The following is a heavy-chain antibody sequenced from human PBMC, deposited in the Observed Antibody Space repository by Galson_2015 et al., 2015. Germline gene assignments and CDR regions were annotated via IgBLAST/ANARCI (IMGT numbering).Heavy chain of an antibody. J-gene: IGHJ4*02. D-gene: IGHD3-10*01. V-gene: IGHV3-7*01. CDR3: ARAISIITMVRGVIINVAYYLDY. CDR2: IKQDGSEK. CDR1: GFTFSSYW. Sequence: SLRLSCAASGFTFSSYWMSWVRQAPGKGLEWVANIKQDGSEKYYVDSVKGRFTISRDNAKNSLYLQMNSLRAEDTAVYYCARAISIITMVRGVIINVAYYLDYWGQGTLVTVSS.